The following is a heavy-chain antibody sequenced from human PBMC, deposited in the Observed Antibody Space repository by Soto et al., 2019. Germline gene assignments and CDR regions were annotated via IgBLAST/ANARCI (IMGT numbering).Heavy chain of an antibody. CDR2: IYYSGST. CDR3: ARDPVFVSYSSSSRKGMDV. J-gene: IGHJ6*02. CDR1: GGSISSGGYY. Sequence: QVQLQESGPGLVKPSQTLSLTCTVSGGSISSGGYYWSWIRQHPGKGLEWIGYIYYSGSTYYNPSLKSRVTISVDTSKIQFSLKLSSVTAADTAVYYCARDPVFVSYSSSSRKGMDVWGQGTTVTVSS. D-gene: IGHD6-6*01. V-gene: IGHV4-31*03.